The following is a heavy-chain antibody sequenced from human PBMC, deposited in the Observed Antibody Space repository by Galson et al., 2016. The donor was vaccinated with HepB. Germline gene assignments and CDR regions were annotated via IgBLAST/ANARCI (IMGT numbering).Heavy chain of an antibody. CDR2: ITSTGSYT. CDR1: GFTFSDNY. Sequence: SLRLSCAASGFTFSDNYMSWIRQAPGKGLEWLSYITSTGSYTNYAGSVKGRFTVSRDNAKNSLYLQMNSLRVEDTAVYYCATGPPSYYYDSSGYYSGWGQGTLVTVSS. J-gene: IGHJ4*02. CDR3: ATGPPSYYYDSSGYYSG. V-gene: IGHV3-11*06. D-gene: IGHD3-22*01.